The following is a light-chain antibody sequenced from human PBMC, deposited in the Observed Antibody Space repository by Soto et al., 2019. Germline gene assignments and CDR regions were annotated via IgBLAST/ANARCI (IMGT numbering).Light chain of an antibody. V-gene: IGKV3-20*01. J-gene: IGKJ5*01. CDR2: DAD. CDR3: QQSASSVT. CDR1: HSVSSTF. Sequence: ETVLKQPPGTLSLSPGETATLTCSASHSVSSTFLAWYQQKPGQAPTLLIYDADTRATGIPDRFSGSGFGTHFTLTISSLEPEDFAMYYCQQSASSVTFGQGTRLEIK.